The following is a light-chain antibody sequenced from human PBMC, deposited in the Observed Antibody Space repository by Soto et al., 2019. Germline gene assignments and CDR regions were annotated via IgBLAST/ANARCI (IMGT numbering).Light chain of an antibody. J-gene: IGKJ4*01. Sequence: EIVMTQSPATLSVSPGERATLSCRASPTVSSNLAWYQQKPGQAPRLLIYGASTRATGIPARFSGSGSGTEFTLTIGSLQSEDFAIYYCQQYNKWPLTFGGGTKVETK. CDR1: PTVSSN. CDR3: QQYNKWPLT. V-gene: IGKV3D-15*01. CDR2: GAS.